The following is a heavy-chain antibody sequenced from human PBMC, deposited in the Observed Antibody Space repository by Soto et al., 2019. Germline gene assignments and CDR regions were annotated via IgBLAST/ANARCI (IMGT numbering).Heavy chain of an antibody. V-gene: IGHV4-34*01. CDR2: INHSGST. CDR3: ARGRGRITIFGVVTYFDY. D-gene: IGHD3-3*01. J-gene: IGHJ4*02. Sequence: SETLSLTCAVYGGSFSGYYCSWIRQPPWKGLEWIGEINHSGSTNYNPSLKSRVTISVDTSKKQFSLKLSSVTAADTAVYYCARGRGRITIFGVVTYFDYLGQGTLVTVSS. CDR1: GGSFSGYY.